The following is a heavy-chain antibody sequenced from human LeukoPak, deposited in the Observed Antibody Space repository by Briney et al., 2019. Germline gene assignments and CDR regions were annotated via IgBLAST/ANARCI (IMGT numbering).Heavy chain of an antibody. V-gene: IGHV3-33*01. CDR3: ARDRTIYYGSGRARNAFDI. Sequence: GGSLRLSCAASGFTFSSYGMHWVRQAPGKGLEWVAVIWYDGSNKYYADSVKGRFTISRDNSKNTLYLQMNSLRAEDTAVYYCARDRTIYYGSGRARNAFDIWGQGTMVTVSS. J-gene: IGHJ3*02. CDR2: IWYDGSNK. D-gene: IGHD3-10*01. CDR1: GFTFSSYG.